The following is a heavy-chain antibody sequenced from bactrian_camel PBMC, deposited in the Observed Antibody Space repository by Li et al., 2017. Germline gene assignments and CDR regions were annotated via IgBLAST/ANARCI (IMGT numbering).Heavy chain of an antibody. J-gene: IGHJ6*01. Sequence: VQLVESGGGLVQPGGSLRLSCAASGFTFGMYDMVWVRQAPGNGLEWVSCINSGGGSTYYAASVKGRFTISRDNSKNTLYLQMNSLRVEDTAVYFCAAEIPHGGTWSDFGYWGQGTQVTVS. CDR3: AAEIPHGGTWSDFGY. CDR1: GFTFGMYD. D-gene: IGHD6*01. CDR2: INSGGGST. V-gene: IGHV3S40*01.